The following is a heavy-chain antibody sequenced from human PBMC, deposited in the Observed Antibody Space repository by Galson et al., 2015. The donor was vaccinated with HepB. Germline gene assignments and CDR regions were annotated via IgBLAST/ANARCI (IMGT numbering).Heavy chain of an antibody. CDR3: ARDHPYDFWSGRLDV. Sequence: SLRLSCAASGFTFSRYAMHWVRQAPGKGLEWVANIKQDGSEKYYVDSVKGRFSIYRDNDKNSLFLQMNSLRAEDTAVYYCARDHPYDFWSGRLDVWGKGTTVTVSS. CDR1: GFTFSRYA. J-gene: IGHJ6*04. CDR2: IKQDGSEK. D-gene: IGHD3-3*01. V-gene: IGHV3-7*03.